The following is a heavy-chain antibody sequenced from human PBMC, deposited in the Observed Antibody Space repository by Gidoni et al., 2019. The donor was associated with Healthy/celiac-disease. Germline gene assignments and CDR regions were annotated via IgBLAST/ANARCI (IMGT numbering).Heavy chain of an antibody. D-gene: IGHD2-15*01. J-gene: IGHJ3*02. CDR3: ARENSYCSGGSCYPSHDAFDI. CDR2: ISAYNGNT. V-gene: IGHV1-18*01. Sequence: QVQLVQSGAEVKKPGASVKVSCKASGYTFTSYGISWVRQAPGQGLEWMGWISAYNGNTNYAQKLQGRVTMTTDTSTSTAYMELRSLRSDDTAVYYCARENSYCSGGSCYPSHDAFDIWGQGTMVTVSS. CDR1: GYTFTSYG.